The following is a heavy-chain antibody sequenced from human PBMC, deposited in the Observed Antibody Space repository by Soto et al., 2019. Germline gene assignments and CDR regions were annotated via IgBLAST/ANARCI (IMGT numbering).Heavy chain of an antibody. Sequence: SETLSLTCTASGGSISSSSYYWGWIRQPPEKGLEWIGSIFYSGSTYYNPSLKSRVTISVGTSKNQFSLKLNSVTAADTAVYYCARGLGSQEGFYFDYWGQGTLVTVSS. CDR1: GGSISSSSYY. V-gene: IGHV4-39*01. CDR3: ARGLGSQEGFYFDY. J-gene: IGHJ4*02. D-gene: IGHD1-26*01. CDR2: IFYSGST.